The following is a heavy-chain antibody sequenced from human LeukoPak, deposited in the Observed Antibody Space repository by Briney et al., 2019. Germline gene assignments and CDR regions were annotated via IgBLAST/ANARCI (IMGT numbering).Heavy chain of an antibody. Sequence: SGGSLSLSCAGSGFPFSIHGMNWVRQAPGKGLEWVSGISPGGGPTYYADSVKGRFTISRDDSKNTLYLQMNNLRAEDTAVYYCAKDGAWLRFDDRGQGILVTVSS. J-gene: IGHJ4*02. CDR3: AKDGAWLRFDD. CDR1: GFPFSIHG. V-gene: IGHV3-23*01. D-gene: IGHD5-12*01. CDR2: ISPGGGPT.